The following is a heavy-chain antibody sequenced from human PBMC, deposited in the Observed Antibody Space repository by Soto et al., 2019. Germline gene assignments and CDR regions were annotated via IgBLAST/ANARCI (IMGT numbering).Heavy chain of an antibody. V-gene: IGHV3-30*18. J-gene: IGHJ4*02. CDR1: GFTFSSYG. D-gene: IGHD3-22*01. CDR3: AKDLTMIVSQYYFDY. CDR2: ISYDGSNK. Sequence: SGGSLRLSCAASGFTFSSYGMHWVRQAPGKGLEWVAVISYDGSNKYYADSVKGRFTTSRDNSKNTLYLQMNSLRAEDTAVYYCAKDLTMIVSQYYFDYWGQGTLVTVSS.